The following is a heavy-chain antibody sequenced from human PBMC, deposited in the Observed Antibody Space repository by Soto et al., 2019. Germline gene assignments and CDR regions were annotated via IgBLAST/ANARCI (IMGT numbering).Heavy chain of an antibody. Sequence: QVQLVESGGGVVQPGTSLRLSCEASGFTFSGFGMHWVRQAPGKGLEWVAVIWYDGSKKYYADCVKGRFTISRDNSKNALYLQMTSLRAEDTAVYYCAKGGRQWLVTSDFNYWGQGALVTVSS. CDR1: GFTFSGFG. CDR2: IWYDGSKK. CDR3: AKGGRQWLVTSDFNY. J-gene: IGHJ4*02. V-gene: IGHV3-33*06. D-gene: IGHD6-19*01.